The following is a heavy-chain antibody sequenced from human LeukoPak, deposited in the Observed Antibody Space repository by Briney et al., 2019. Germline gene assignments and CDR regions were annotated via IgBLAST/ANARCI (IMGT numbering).Heavy chain of an antibody. J-gene: IGHJ4*02. V-gene: IGHV1-2*02. CDR3: ARGGMGNWNYVLAGDY. D-gene: IGHD1-7*01. CDR2: INPNSGGT. CDR1: GYTFTSYD. Sequence: ASVKVSCKASGYTFTSYDINWVRQATGQGLEWMGWINPNSGGTNYAQKFQGRVTMTRDTSISTAYMELSRLRSDDTAVYYCARGGMGNWNYVLAGDYWGQGTLVTVSS.